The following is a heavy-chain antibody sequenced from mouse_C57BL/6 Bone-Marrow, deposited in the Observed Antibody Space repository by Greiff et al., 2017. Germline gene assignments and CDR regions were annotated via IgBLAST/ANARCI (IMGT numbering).Heavy chain of an antibody. V-gene: IGHV1-69*01. CDR2: IDPSDSYT. Sequence: QVQLQQSGAELVMPGASVKLSCKASGYTFTSYWMHWVKQRPGQGLEWIGEIDPSDSYTNYNQKFKGKSTLTVDKSSSTAYMKLSSLTSGDSAVYYCARGMVTTRGYWGQGTSVTVSS. CDR3: ARGMVTTRGY. J-gene: IGHJ4*01. D-gene: IGHD2-2*01. CDR1: GYTFTSYW.